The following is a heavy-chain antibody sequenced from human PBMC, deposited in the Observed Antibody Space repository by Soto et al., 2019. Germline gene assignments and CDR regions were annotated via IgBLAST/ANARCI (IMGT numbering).Heavy chain of an antibody. CDR3: ASHFSGVLVLGTSPPGGDNYGGDV. CDR1: GGTFSRYT. D-gene: IGHD2-8*02. Sequence: QVQLVQSGAEVKKPGSSVKVSCKASGGTFSRYTFTWVRQAPGQGPEWMGRIIPILDIPNYAQNFQGRVTITADKSTSTACMELSRLRSDDTAVYYCASHFSGVLVLGTSPPGGDNYGGDVWGQGTTVTVSS. CDR2: IIPILDIP. V-gene: IGHV1-69*02. J-gene: IGHJ6*02.